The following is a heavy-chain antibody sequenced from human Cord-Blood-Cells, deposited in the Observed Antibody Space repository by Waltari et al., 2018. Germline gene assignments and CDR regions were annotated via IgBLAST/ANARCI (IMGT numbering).Heavy chain of an antibody. CDR3: ARVRYYDSSGYYYYFDY. V-gene: IGHV1-69*01. J-gene: IGHJ4*02. CDR1: GGTFSSHA. Sequence: QVQLVQSGAEVKKPGSSVTVSCKASGGTFSSHATSWVRQAPGQGLEWMGGIIPIFGTANYAQKFQGRVTITADESTSTAYMELSSLRSEDTAVYYCARVRYYDSSGYYYYFDYWGQGTLVTVSS. D-gene: IGHD3-22*01. CDR2: IIPIFGTA.